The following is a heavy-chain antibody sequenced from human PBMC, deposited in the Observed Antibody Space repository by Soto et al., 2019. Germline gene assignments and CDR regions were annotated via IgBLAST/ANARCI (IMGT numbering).Heavy chain of an antibody. V-gene: IGHV3-30*02. J-gene: IGHJ4*02. D-gene: IGHD6-6*01. CDR2: IWYDGSNK. CDR1: GFTFSSYG. Sequence: WGSQRLSYAASGFTFSSYGVHWVRQAPGKGLEWVAVIWYDGSNKYYADSVKGRFTISRDNSKNTLYLQMNSLRAEDTAVYYCAKEDIAARELDYWGQGTLVTVSS. CDR3: AKEDIAARELDY.